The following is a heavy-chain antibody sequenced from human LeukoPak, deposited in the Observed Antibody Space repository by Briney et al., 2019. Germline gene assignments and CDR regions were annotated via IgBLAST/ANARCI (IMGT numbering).Heavy chain of an antibody. CDR2: ISSGSSYI. CDR1: GFTFSPYR. J-gene: IGHJ3*02. CDR3: ARDPYCGGDWYPDAFNI. Sequence: GGSLRLSCAASGFTFSPYRMNWVRQAPGKGLEWVSSISSGSSYIYYADSVKGRFTISRDNAKNSLYLQMNSQRAEDTAVYYCARDPYCGGDWYPDAFNIWGQGTMVTVSS. D-gene: IGHD2-21*02. V-gene: IGHV3-21*01.